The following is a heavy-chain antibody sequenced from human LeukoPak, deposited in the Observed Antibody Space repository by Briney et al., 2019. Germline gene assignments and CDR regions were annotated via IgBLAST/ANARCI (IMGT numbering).Heavy chain of an antibody. CDR3: ARDLGQYYDTSDNWFDP. Sequence: GGSLRLSCAASGFTFDDYGMSWVRQAPGKGLVWVSRINSDGINTSYADSVKGRFTISRDNAKNTLDLQMNSLRAEDTAVYYCARDLGQYYDTSDNWFDPWGQGTLVTVSS. D-gene: IGHD3-22*01. V-gene: IGHV3-74*01. CDR2: INSDGINT. CDR1: GFTFDDYG. J-gene: IGHJ5*02.